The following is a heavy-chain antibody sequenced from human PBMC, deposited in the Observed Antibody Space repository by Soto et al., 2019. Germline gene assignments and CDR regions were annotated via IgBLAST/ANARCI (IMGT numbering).Heavy chain of an antibody. CDR1: GFTFSSYG. Sequence: PGGSLRLSXAASGFTFSSYGMHWVRQAPGKGLEWVAVISYDGSNKYYADSVKGRFTISRDNSKNTLYLQMNSLRAEDTAVYYCAKDPFDYWGQGTLVTVSS. J-gene: IGHJ4*02. CDR2: ISYDGSNK. CDR3: AKDPFDY. V-gene: IGHV3-30*18.